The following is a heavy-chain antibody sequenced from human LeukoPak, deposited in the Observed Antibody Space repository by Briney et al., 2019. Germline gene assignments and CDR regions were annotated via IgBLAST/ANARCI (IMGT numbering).Heavy chain of an antibody. Sequence: GESLQISCQGSGHSFTNSWIAWVRQQPGKGLEWMGLIYPDDSDTRYNPSFQGQVTISADKSISTAYLQWSSLKASDTAMYYCARSAGHCANGVCYSYNWFDPWGQGTLVTVSS. CDR1: GHSFTNSW. CDR3: ARSAGHCANGVCYSYNWFDP. CDR2: IYPDDSDT. J-gene: IGHJ5*02. V-gene: IGHV5-51*01. D-gene: IGHD2-8*01.